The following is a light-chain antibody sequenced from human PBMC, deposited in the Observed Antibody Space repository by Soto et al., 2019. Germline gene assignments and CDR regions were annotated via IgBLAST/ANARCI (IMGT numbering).Light chain of an antibody. Sequence: QSVLTQPPSVSGAPGQRVTISCTGSSSNIGAGYDVHWYQQLPGTAPKLLIYGNSNRPSGVPDRFSGSKSGTSASLAITGLQGGDEAGYYCQSYDSSLSGSGVVFGGGTKLTVL. CDR1: SSNIGAGYD. J-gene: IGLJ2*01. CDR2: GNS. CDR3: QSYDSSLSGSGVV. V-gene: IGLV1-40*01.